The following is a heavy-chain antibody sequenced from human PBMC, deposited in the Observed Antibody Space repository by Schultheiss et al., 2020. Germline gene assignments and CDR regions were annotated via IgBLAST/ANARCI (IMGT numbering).Heavy chain of an antibody. CDR2: INSDGSST. Sequence: GGSLRLSCAASGFTFSSYWMHWVRQAPGKGLVWVSRINSDGSSTSYADSVKGRFTISRDNAKNTLYLQMNSLRAEDTAVYYCARDGPSIAAIYGMDVWGQGTTVTVSS. D-gene: IGHD6-6*01. CDR1: GFTFSSYW. V-gene: IGHV3-74*01. J-gene: IGHJ6*02. CDR3: ARDGPSIAAIYGMDV.